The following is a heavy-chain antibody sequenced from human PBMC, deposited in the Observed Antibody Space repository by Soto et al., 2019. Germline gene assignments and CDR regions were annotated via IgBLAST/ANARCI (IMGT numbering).Heavy chain of an antibody. J-gene: IGHJ3*01. CDR1: GFTVSSNY. D-gene: IGHD3-3*01. V-gene: IGHV3-53*01. CDR3: TRERFLEWLVGVRFWAFDH. Sequence: GGSLRLSCAASGFTVSSNYMNWVRQAPGKGLEWVSVIYSDDRTYYADSVKGRFTISRDNSKNTVYLRLNSLRAEDTAVYYCTRERFLEWLVGVRFWAFDHWGQGTMVTVSS. CDR2: IYSDDRT.